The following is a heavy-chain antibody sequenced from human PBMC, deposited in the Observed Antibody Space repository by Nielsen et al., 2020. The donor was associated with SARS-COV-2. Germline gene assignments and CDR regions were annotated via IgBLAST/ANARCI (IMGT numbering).Heavy chain of an antibody. CDR2: ISGSGGST. J-gene: IGHJ6*03. CDR1: GFTFSSYA. D-gene: IGHD2-8*01. Sequence: GGSLRLSCAASGFTFSSYAMSWVRQAPGKGLEWVSTISGSGGSTYSADSVKGRFTISRDNAKKSLYLQMNSLRAEDTAVYYCAREGLGYCTNGVCSRRYMGVWGKGTTVTVSS. V-gene: IGHV3-23*01. CDR3: AREGLGYCTNGVCSRRYMGV.